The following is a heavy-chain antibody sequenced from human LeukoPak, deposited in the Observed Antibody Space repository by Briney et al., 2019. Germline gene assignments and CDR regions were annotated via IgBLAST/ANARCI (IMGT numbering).Heavy chain of an antibody. CDR3: ASWAGTTAGFSGPFDF. CDR2: ILYDGSNK. V-gene: IGHV3-30*02. J-gene: IGHJ4*02. CDR1: GFNFSSYG. D-gene: IGHD6-25*01. Sequence: GGSLRLSCAASGFNFSSYGMHWVRQAAGKGLEWVAFILYDGSNKYYADSVKGRFTISRDNSKNTLSLQMNSLRAEDTAVYYCASWAGTTAGFSGPFDFWGQGTLVTVSS.